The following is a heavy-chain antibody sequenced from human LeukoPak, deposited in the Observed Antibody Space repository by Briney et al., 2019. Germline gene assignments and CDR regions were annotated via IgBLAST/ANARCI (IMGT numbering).Heavy chain of an antibody. Sequence: PSETLSLTCTVSGGSISSSSYYWGWIRQPPGKGLEWIGTIYYSGTTYYNPSLKSRVTISVDTSKNQFSLKLSSVTAADTAVYYCARRPPVRGVGNWFDPWGQGTLVTVSS. J-gene: IGHJ5*02. CDR3: ARRPPVRGVGNWFDP. D-gene: IGHD3-10*01. CDR2: IYYSGTT. CDR1: GGSISSSSYY. V-gene: IGHV4-39*01.